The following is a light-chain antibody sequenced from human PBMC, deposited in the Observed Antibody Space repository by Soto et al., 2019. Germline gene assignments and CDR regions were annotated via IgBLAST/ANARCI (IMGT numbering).Light chain of an antibody. CDR1: QSVSSN. Sequence: EIVMTQSPATLSVSPGERATLSCRASQSVSSNLAGYQQKPGQAPRLLIYGASTRATGIPARFSGSGSGTEFTLTIRSLQSEDFAVYYCQQYNNWWTFGQGTKVEIK. V-gene: IGKV3-15*01. CDR2: GAS. CDR3: QQYNNWWT. J-gene: IGKJ1*01.